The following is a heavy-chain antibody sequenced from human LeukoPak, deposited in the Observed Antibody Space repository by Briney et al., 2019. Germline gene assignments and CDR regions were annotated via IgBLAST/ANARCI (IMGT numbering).Heavy chain of an antibody. CDR1: GYSFTSYW. D-gene: IGHD3-22*01. Sequence: GESLKISCKGSGYSFTSYWIGWVRQMPGKGLEWMGIIYPGDSDTRYSPSFQGQVTISADKSISTAYLQWSSLKASDTAMYYCARHDSSGGSSYYFDYWGQGTLVTVSS. CDR2: IYPGDSDT. CDR3: ARHDSSGGSSYYFDY. V-gene: IGHV5-51*01. J-gene: IGHJ4*02.